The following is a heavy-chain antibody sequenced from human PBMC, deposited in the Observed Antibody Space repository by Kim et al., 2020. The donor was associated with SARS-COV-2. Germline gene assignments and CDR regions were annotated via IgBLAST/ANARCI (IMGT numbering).Heavy chain of an antibody. D-gene: IGHD3-16*01. CDR3: AKRTSFTFDI. Sequence: GGSLRLSCAASGFTFSSYAMTWVRQAPGKGLEWVSAISPSGYTTFYADPVKGRFTISRSNSKNTLYLQMNSLRAEDTAVYYCAKRTSFTFDIWGQGTMVTVSS. J-gene: IGHJ3*02. CDR2: ISPSGYTT. CDR1: GFTFSSYA. V-gene: IGHV3-23*01.